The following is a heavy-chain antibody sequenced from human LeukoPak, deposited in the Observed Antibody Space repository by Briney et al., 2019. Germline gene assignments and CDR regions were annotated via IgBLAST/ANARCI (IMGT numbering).Heavy chain of an antibody. J-gene: IGHJ5*02. CDR1: GGTFSSYA. Sequence: VASVKVSCKASGGTFSSYAISWVRQAPGQGLEWMGGIIPIFGTANYAQKFQGRVTITADKSTSTAYMELSSLRSDDTVVYYCARAAYSSSWYIWFDPWGQGTLVTVSS. V-gene: IGHV1-69*06. D-gene: IGHD6-13*01. CDR2: IIPIFGTA. CDR3: ARAAYSSSWYIWFDP.